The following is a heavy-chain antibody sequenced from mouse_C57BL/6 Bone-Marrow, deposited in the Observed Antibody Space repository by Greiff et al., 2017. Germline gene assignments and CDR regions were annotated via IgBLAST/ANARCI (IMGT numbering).Heavy chain of an antibody. Sequence: QVTLKVCGPGILQPSQTLSLACTFSGFSLSTSGMGLSWLRQPPGQALEWLASPWNNDNYYNPSLKSRLTISKETSNYQVFLTLTSVDTADSATXDGAWRELSDGYWIAYWGQGTLVTVAA. CDR1: FSLSTSGMGL. D-gene: IGHD2-3*01. CDR2: WNNDNY. CDR3: WRELSDGYWIAY. V-gene: IGHV8-2*01. J-gene: IGHJ3*01.